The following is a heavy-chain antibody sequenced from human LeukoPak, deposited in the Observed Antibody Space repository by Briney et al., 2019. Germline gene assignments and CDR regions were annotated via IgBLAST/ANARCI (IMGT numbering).Heavy chain of an antibody. CDR1: GFTFDDCT. CDR3: VKDQPVLSY. Sequence: GGSLRLSCAASGFTFDDCTMHWVRLTPGRGLEWVSLITGGGSRTYSTNPLKGRFTISRDNSKNSLYLQIISLTTDDSGLYYCVKDQPVLSYWGQGTLVTVSS. J-gene: IGHJ4*02. D-gene: IGHD3-16*02. V-gene: IGHV3-43*02. CDR2: ITGGGSRT.